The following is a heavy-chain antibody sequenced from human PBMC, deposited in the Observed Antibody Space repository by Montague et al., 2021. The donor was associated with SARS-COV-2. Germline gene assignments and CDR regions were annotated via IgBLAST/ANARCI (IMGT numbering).Heavy chain of an antibody. J-gene: IGHJ4*02. CDR2: IYSNDEK. CDR3: AHRIRDYDIFTGIPFDY. CDR1: GFSLSTPNVG. V-gene: IGHV2-5*01. D-gene: IGHD3-9*01. Sequence: PALVKPTQTLTLTCTFSGFSLSTPNVGVGWIRQPPGKALEWVAVIYSNDEKRYSPSLRNRLTITKDTTKNQVVLSLTYVDPVDTATYYCAHRIRDYDIFTGIPFDYWGQGSQVTVSS.